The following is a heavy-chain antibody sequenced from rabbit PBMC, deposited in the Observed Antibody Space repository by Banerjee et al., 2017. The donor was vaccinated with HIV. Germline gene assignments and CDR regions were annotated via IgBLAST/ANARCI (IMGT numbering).Heavy chain of an antibody. J-gene: IGHJ4*01. CDR2: IATLSGGT. V-gene: IGHV1S43*01. D-gene: IGHD1-1*01. CDR3: ARHTTSPGDGWALNL. CDR1: GFDFIRSYY. Sequence: QEQLVESGGGLVQPEGSLTLTCKGSGFDFIRSYYMCWVRQAPGKGLELVACIATLSGGTSYASWVNGRFTISRSTSLITVDLKMTSLTAADMATYFCARHTTSPGDGWALNLWGPGTLVTVS.